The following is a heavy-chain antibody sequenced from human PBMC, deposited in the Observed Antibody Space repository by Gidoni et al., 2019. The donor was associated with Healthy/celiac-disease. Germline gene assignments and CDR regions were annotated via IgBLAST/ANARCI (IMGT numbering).Heavy chain of an antibody. D-gene: IGHD6-6*01. J-gene: IGHJ4*02. CDR2: SSWNSGSI. V-gene: IGHV3-9*01. Sequence: EVQLVESGGGLVQPGRSLRLSCAASDFTVADYAMHWVRQAPGKGLVWVAGSSWNSGSIGYANSVKGRVTISRDNAKNSLYLQMNSLRAEDTALYYCAKDVSGAARRYYFDYWGQGTLVTVSS. CDR3: AKDVSGAARRYYFDY. CDR1: DFTVADYA.